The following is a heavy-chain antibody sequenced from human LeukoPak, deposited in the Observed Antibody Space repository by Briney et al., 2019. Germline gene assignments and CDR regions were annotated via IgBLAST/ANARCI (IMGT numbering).Heavy chain of an antibody. V-gene: IGHV4-59*11. J-gene: IGHJ5*02. Sequence: SETLSLTCTVSGGSISSHYWSWIRQPPGKGLEWIGYIYYSGSTNYNPSLKSRVTISVDTSKNQFSLKLSSVTAADTAVYYCARGHYDFWSGYYRNWFDPWGQGTLVTVSS. CDR1: GGSISSHY. CDR3: ARGHYDFWSGYYRNWFDP. D-gene: IGHD3-3*01. CDR2: IYYSGST.